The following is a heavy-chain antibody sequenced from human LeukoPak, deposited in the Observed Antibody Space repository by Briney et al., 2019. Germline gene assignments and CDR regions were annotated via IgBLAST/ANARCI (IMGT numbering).Heavy chain of an antibody. CDR3: ARDLLPYYDFWSGYSDY. D-gene: IGHD3-3*01. CDR2: ISGSGGST. CDR1: GFTFSSYA. V-gene: IGHV3-23*01. J-gene: IGHJ4*02. Sequence: GGSLRLSCAASGFTFSSYAMSWVRQAPGKGLEWVSAISGSGGSTYYADSVKGRFTISRDNSKNTLYLQMNSLRAEDTAVYYCARDLLPYYDFWSGYSDYWGQGTLVTVSS.